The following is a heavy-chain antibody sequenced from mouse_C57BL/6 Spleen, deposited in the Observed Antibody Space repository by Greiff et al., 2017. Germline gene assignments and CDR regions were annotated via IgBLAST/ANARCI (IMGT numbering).Heavy chain of an antibody. V-gene: IGHV1-74*01. J-gene: IGHJ2*01. CDR1: GYTFTSYW. CDR2: IHPSDSDT. CDR3: AIENYYGSSGY. Sequence: QVQLKQPGAELVKPGASVKVSCKASGYTFTSYWMHWVKQRPGQGLEWIGRIHPSDSDTNYNQKFKGKATLTVDKSSSTAYMQLSSLTSEDSAVYYCAIENYYGSSGYWGQSTTLTVSS. D-gene: IGHD1-1*01.